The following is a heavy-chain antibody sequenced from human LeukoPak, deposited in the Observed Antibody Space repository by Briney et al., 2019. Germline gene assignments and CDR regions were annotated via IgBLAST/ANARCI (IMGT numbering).Heavy chain of an antibody. CDR2: LYHSGST. CDR3: ARALPDTAMALDF. D-gene: IGHD5-18*01. Sequence: SGTLSLTCVVSGGSISSSSWWSWVRQPPGKGLEWIGELYHSGSTNYNPSLKSRVTISVDKSKNQFSLKLSSVTATDTAVYYCARALPDTAMALDFWGQGTLVTVSS. V-gene: IGHV4-4*02. J-gene: IGHJ4*02. CDR1: GGSISSSSW.